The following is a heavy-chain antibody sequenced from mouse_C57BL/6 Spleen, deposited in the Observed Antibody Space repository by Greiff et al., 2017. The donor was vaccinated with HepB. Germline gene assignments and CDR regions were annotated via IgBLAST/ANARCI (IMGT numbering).Heavy chain of an antibody. CDR2: IDPSDSYT. CDR3: ARGECYGSSYVGWYFDD. CDR1: GYTFTSYW. V-gene: IGHV1-59*01. J-gene: IGHJ1*03. D-gene: IGHD1-1*01. Sequence: VQLQQPGAELVRPGTSVKLSCKASGYTFTSYWMHWVKQRPGQGLEWIGVIDPSDSYTNYNQKFKGKATLTVDTSSSTAYMQLSSLTSEDSAVYYCARGECYGSSYVGWYFDDWGTGTTVTVSS.